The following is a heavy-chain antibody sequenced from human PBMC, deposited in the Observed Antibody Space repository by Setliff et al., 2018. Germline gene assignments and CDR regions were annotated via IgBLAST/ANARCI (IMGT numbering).Heavy chain of an antibody. J-gene: IGHJ4*02. CDR1: GGSISSYY. Sequence: PSETLSLTCTVSGGSISSYYWSWIRQPAGKGLEWIGTISYGGTTYSNPSLKSRVTISMDTSKNQFSLKVSSVTAADTAVYYCARSFSRREKFLLDYWGQGALVTVSS. V-gene: IGHV4-59*04. CDR2: ISYGGTT. CDR3: ARSFSRREKFLLDY.